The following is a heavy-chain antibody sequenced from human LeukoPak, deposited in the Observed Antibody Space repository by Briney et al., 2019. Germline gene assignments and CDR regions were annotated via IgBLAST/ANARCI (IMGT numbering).Heavy chain of an antibody. D-gene: IGHD3-22*01. CDR2: IRYDGSNK. CDR3: AKSIDLCDSSGQIPDY. J-gene: IGHJ4*02. V-gene: IGHV3-30*02. CDR1: GFTFSSYG. Sequence: GGSLRLSCAASGFTFSSYGMHWVRQAPGKGLEWAAFIRYDGSNKYYADSVKGRFTISRDNSKNTLYLQMNSLRAEDTAVYYCAKSIDLCDSSGQIPDYWGQGTLVTVSS.